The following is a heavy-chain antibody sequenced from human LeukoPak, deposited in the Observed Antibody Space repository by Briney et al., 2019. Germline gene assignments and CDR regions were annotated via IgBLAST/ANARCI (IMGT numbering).Heavy chain of an antibody. Sequence: GASVKVSCKASGYTFTGYYIHWVRQAPGQGLEWMGWINPNSGGTNYAQKFQGRVTMTRDTSISTAYMELSRLRSDDTAVYYCARELVPAAGFCWFDPWGQGTLVTVSS. J-gene: IGHJ5*02. CDR1: GYTFTGYY. D-gene: IGHD2-2*01. CDR3: ARELVPAAGFCWFDP. CDR2: INPNSGGT. V-gene: IGHV1-2*02.